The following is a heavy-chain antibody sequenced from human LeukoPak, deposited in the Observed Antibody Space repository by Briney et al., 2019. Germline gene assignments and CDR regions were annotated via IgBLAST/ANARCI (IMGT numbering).Heavy chain of an antibody. V-gene: IGHV5-51*01. Sequence: GESLKISCKGSGYNFTNYWIGWVRQMPGKGLEWMGIISPGDSKTIYSPSFQGQVTISADKSISTAYLQWSSLKASGTAMYYCARQEALGYGSGSYYFDYWGQGTLVTVSS. D-gene: IGHD3-10*01. CDR3: ARQEALGYGSGSYYFDY. CDR1: GYNFTNYW. CDR2: ISPGDSKT. J-gene: IGHJ4*02.